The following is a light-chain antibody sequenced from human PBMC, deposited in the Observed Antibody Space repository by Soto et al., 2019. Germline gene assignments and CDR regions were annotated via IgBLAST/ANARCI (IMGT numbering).Light chain of an antibody. Sequence: QSALTQPASVSGSPGQSITISCTGTSSDVGGYNYVSWYQQYPGKAPKLMIYEVSNRPSGVSNRFSGSKSGNTASLTISGLQAEDEADYYCNSYRSRSTRYVFGTGTKVTVL. J-gene: IGLJ1*01. V-gene: IGLV2-14*01. CDR1: SSDVGGYNY. CDR3: NSYRSRSTRYV. CDR2: EVS.